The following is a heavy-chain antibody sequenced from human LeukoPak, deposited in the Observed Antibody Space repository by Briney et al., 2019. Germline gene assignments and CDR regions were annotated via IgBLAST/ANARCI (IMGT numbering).Heavy chain of an antibody. CDR3: ARDRTYYYDSSGYYSGAFDI. Sequence: SETLSLTCAVSGGSISSSSYYWGWIRQPPGKGLEWIGSIYYSGSTYYNPSLKSRVTISVDTSKNQFSLKLSSVTAADTAVYYCARDRTYYYDSSGYYSGAFDIWGQGTMVTVSS. D-gene: IGHD3-22*01. V-gene: IGHV4-39*07. CDR2: IYYSGST. J-gene: IGHJ3*02. CDR1: GGSISSSSYY.